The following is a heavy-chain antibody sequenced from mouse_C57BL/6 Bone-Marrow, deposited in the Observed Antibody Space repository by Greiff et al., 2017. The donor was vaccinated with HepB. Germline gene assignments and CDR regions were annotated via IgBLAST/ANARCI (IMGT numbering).Heavy chain of an antibody. CDR2: IDPSDSYT. Sequence: QVQLQQSGAELVRPGTSVKLSCKASGYTFTSYWMHWVKQRPGQGLEWIGVIDPSDSYTNYNQKFKGKATLTVDTSSSTAYMQLSSLTSEDSAVYYCARFRWLLQEFAYWGQGTLVTVSA. CDR3: ARFRWLLQEFAY. J-gene: IGHJ3*01. V-gene: IGHV1-59*01. D-gene: IGHD2-3*01. CDR1: GYTFTSYW.